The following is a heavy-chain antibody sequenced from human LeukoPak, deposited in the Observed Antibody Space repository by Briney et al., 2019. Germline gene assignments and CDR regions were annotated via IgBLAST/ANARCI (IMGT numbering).Heavy chain of an antibody. V-gene: IGHV4-38-2*01. D-gene: IGHD3-3*01. CDR1: GYSISSGYY. Sequence: SETLSLTCAVSGYSISSGYYWGWIRQPPGKGLEWIGSIYHSGSTYYNPSLKSRVTISVDTSKNQFSLKLSSVTAADTAVYYCARVFWSGYYGIDYWGQGTLVTVSS. CDR3: ARVFWSGYYGIDY. J-gene: IGHJ4*02. CDR2: IYHSGST.